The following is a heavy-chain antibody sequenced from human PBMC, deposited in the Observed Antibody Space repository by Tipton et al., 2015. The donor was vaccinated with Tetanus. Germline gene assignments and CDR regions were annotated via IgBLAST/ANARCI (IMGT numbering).Heavy chain of an antibody. J-gene: IGHJ6*03. D-gene: IGHD6-6*01. Sequence: TLSLTCTVSGGSISTYYWNWIRQSPGKGLEWIGYTHDSGKTNTNPSLQSRVSISVDTSKNQFSLELTSVTAADTAVYYCARGRYSSSYSPPRYHYYYYLDAWVKGASVTVSS. CDR1: GGSISTYY. CDR2: THDSGKT. V-gene: IGHV4-59*01. CDR3: ARGRYSSSYSPPRYHYYYYLDA.